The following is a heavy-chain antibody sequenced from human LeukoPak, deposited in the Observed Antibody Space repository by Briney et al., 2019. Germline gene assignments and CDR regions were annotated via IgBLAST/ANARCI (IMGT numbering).Heavy chain of an antibody. J-gene: IGHJ3*02. CDR3: ARKSVIGLGEPAFDI. Sequence: GRSLRLSCAASGFTFSSYGMHWVRQAPGKGLEWVAVISYDGSNKYYADSVEGRFTISRDNSKNTLYLQMNSLRAEDTAVYYCARKSVIGLGEPAFDIWGRGTMVTVSS. CDR1: GFTFSSYG. V-gene: IGHV3-30*03. CDR2: ISYDGSNK. D-gene: IGHD3-16*01.